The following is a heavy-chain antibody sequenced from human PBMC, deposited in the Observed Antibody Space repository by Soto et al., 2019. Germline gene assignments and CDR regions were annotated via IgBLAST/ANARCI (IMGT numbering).Heavy chain of an antibody. V-gene: IGHV4-34*01. D-gene: IGHD3-10*01. Sequence: QVQLQQWGAGLLKPSETLSLTCAVYGGSFSGYYWSWIRQPPGKGLEWIGEINHSGSTNYNPSLKSRFTITVDTSKNQFSLKLSSVTAADTAVYYCASRVRGGRDVWGQGTTVTVSS. CDR3: ASRVRGGRDV. CDR2: INHSGST. J-gene: IGHJ6*02. CDR1: GGSFSGYY.